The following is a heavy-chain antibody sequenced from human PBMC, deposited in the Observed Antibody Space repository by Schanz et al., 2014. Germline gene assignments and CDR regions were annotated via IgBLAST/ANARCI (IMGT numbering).Heavy chain of an antibody. Sequence: EVQLVESGGGVVRPGGSLRLSCAASGFTFENYALTWVRQVPGKGLEWVSRINWSDGGSTGYADSVRGRFTISRDNSKNTLYLQMNSLRAEDTAVYYCAKGRFGELSAFDIWGQGTMDTVSS. CDR3: AKGRFGELSAFDI. CDR2: INWSDGGST. CDR1: GFTFENYA. J-gene: IGHJ3*02. V-gene: IGHV3-20*04. D-gene: IGHD3-10*01.